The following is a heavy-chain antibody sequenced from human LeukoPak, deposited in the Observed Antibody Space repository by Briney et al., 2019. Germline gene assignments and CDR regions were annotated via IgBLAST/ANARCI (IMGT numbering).Heavy chain of an antibody. CDR1: GFTFSNAW. CDR3: TTDRYGNAFDI. CDR2: IKSKTDGGTT. Sequence: GGSLRLSCAASGFTFSNAWLSWVRQAPGKGLEWVGRIKSKTDGGTTDYAAPVKGRFTISRDDSKNTLYLQMSSLKTEDIAVYYCTTDRYGNAFDIWGQGTMVTVSS. J-gene: IGHJ3*02. D-gene: IGHD3-16*02. V-gene: IGHV3-15*01.